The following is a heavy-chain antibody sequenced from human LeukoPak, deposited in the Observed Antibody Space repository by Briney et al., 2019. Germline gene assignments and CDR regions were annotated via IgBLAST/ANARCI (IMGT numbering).Heavy chain of an antibody. J-gene: IGHJ5*02. D-gene: IGHD5-24*01. V-gene: IGHV3-9*03. CDR1: GFTFDDSA. CDR3: TRGRDGYPGSFDP. CDR2: ISWNSGSI. Sequence: GGSLRLSCAASGFTFDDSAMHWVRQAPGKGLEWVSGISWNSGSIGYADSVKGRFTISRDNAKNSLYLQMNSLRAEDMALYYCTRGRDGYPGSFDPWGQGTLVTVSS.